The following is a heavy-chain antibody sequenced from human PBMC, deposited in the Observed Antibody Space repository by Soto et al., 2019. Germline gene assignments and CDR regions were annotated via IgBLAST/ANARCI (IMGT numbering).Heavy chain of an antibody. CDR1: GGSISSGGYS. Sequence: SETLSLTCAVSGGSISSGGYSWSWIRQPPGKGLEWIGYIYHSGTTYYNPSLKSRVTISVDRSKNQFSLKLSSVTAADTAVYYCGRAHYGDYGYGMDVWGQGTTVSVSS. V-gene: IGHV4-30-2*01. CDR2: IYHSGTT. J-gene: IGHJ6*02. D-gene: IGHD4-17*01. CDR3: GRAHYGDYGYGMDV.